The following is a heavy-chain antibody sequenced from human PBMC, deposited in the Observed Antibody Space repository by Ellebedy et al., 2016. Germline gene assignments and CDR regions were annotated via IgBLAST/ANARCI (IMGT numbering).Heavy chain of an antibody. J-gene: IGHJ4*02. D-gene: IGHD6-19*01. CDR2: INPNSGGT. CDR1: GYTFTGYY. CDR3: ARDSPGSSGWLDY. Sequence: ASVKVSCXASGYTFTGYYMHWVRQAPGQGLEWMGWINPNSGGTNYAQKFQGRVTMTRDTSISTAYMELSRLRSDDTAVYYCARDSPGSSGWLDYWGQGTLVTVSS. V-gene: IGHV1-2*02.